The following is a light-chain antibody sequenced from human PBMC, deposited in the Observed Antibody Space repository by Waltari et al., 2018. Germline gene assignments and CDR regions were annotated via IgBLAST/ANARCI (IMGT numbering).Light chain of an antibody. J-gene: IGKJ1*01. Sequence: VGDRVIITCRASQSISNYFSWYQQKPGRAPKLLIYAAFNLQSGVPSRFSGSGSGTDFSLTISSLQPEDFATYYCQQSYSPVWTFGQGTKVEIK. CDR2: AAF. V-gene: IGKV1-39*01. CDR1: QSISNY. CDR3: QQSYSPVWT.